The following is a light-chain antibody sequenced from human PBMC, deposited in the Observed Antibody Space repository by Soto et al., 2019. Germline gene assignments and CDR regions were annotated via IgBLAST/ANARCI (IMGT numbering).Light chain of an antibody. CDR2: EVT. CDR1: SEDVGGYNY. V-gene: IGLV2-14*01. Sequence: QSALAQPASVSGSPGQPITISCSGASEDVGGYNYVSWYQHHPGKAPKLMIYEVTNRPSGLSNRFSGSKSGSTASLTISGLQAEDEADYYCSSYTSSNTLVLGTGTRSPS. J-gene: IGLJ1*01. CDR3: SSYTSSNTLV.